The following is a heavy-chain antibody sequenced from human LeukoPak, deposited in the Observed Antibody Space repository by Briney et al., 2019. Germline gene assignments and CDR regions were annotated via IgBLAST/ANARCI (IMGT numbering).Heavy chain of an antibody. CDR3: ARGGYYGSGNDFRFEP. CDR1: GGSSSSYY. J-gene: IGHJ5*02. V-gene: IGHV4-59*01. Sequence: SETRSLTCTVSGGSSSSYYWSSIPQTPGKGLECIGYIHYTGSTNYNPSLKSRVTISVETSKNQFSLKLKSVTAADTAVYYCARGGYYGSGNDFRFEPWGQGALVTVSS. D-gene: IGHD3-10*01. CDR2: IHYTGST.